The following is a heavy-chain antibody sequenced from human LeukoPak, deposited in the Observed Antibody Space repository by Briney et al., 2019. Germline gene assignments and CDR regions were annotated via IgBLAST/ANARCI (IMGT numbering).Heavy chain of an antibody. D-gene: IGHD5-12*01. J-gene: IGHJ3*02. CDR3: ARDGPPTWIPLDI. V-gene: IGHV3-21*01. CDR1: GFTFSSYS. Sequence: GGSLRLSCTVSGFTFSSYSMNWIRQATGKGLELVSSITSSSSYIYYGDSVKGRFTISRDNAKNSVYLQMNSLRAEDTAVYYCARDGPPTWIPLDIWGQGTMVTVSS. CDR2: ITSSSSYI.